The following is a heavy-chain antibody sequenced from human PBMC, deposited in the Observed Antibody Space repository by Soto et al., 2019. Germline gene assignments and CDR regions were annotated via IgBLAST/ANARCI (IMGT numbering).Heavy chain of an antibody. D-gene: IGHD6-13*01. Sequence: GGSLRLSCAASGFTFDDYTMHWVRQAPGKGLEWVSLISWDGGSTYYADSVKGRFTISRDNSKNSLYLQMNSLRTEDTALYYCAKDMDSSSWDSLVNYYYYGMDVWGQGTTVTVSS. V-gene: IGHV3-43*01. CDR3: AKDMDSSSWDSLVNYYYYGMDV. CDR1: GFTFDDYT. J-gene: IGHJ6*02. CDR2: ISWDGGST.